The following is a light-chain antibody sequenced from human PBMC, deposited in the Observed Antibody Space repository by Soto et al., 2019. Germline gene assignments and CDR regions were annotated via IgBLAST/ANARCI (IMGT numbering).Light chain of an antibody. CDR3: QQYGSSPRT. J-gene: IGKJ1*01. CDR1: QIISIY. Sequence: CASVGDRVTITCRASQIISIYLNGYQQKPARAPKLLIYAASSVQRGVPSRFSGSGSGTDFTLTISRLEPEDFAVYYCQQYGSSPRTFGQGTKVDI. V-gene: IGKV1-39*02. CDR2: AAS.